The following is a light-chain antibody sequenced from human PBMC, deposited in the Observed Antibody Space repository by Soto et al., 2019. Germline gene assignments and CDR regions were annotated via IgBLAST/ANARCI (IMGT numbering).Light chain of an antibody. CDR1: SGDVGDYHY. CDR2: DVT. Sequence: QSVLTQPRSVSGSPGQAVTISCTGTSGDVGDYHYVSWYQQHPGKAPKLMIFDVTKRPSGVPDRFSGSKSGYTASLTISGLQPDDDADYYCCSYAGGHTYVFGTGTKVTVL. CDR3: CSYAGGHTYV. V-gene: IGLV2-11*01. J-gene: IGLJ1*01.